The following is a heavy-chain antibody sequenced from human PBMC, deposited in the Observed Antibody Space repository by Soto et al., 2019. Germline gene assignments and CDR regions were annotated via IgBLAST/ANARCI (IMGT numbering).Heavy chain of an antibody. Sequence: QVQLVQSGAEMKKPGASVKVSCKASGYTFTSYDINWVRQATGHGLEWMGWLNPNTGTTGYAPKFQGRVTMTRNTSINPVYMELSSLRSEDTAVYYCARGLTSEWFDPWGQGTLVTVSS. V-gene: IGHV1-8*01. CDR3: ARGLTSEWFDP. J-gene: IGHJ5*02. CDR1: GYTFTSYD. D-gene: IGHD4-17*01. CDR2: LNPNTGTT.